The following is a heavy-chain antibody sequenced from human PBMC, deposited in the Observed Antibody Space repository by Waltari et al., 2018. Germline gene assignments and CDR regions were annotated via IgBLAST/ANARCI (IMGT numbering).Heavy chain of an antibody. D-gene: IGHD1-20*01. J-gene: IGHJ6*02. CDR3: ARHNGNYYYAMDV. CDR1: GFTLSTYW. V-gene: IGHV3-7*01. CDR2: INRDGSYK. Sequence: EVQLVESGGGLVQPGGSLRLSCAASGFTLSTYWMTWVRQAPGKGLEWVENINRDGSYKNYVDSVKGRFTISRDNARNSLYLQMNSLRAEDTAVYYCARHNGNYYYAMDVWGQGTTVTVSS.